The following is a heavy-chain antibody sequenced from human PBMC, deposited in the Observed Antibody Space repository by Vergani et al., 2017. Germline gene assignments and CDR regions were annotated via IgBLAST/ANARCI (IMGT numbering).Heavy chain of an antibody. CDR1: GDSIFSGNYY. D-gene: IGHD1-1*01. Sequence: QVQLQESGPGLVKPSQTLSLTCTVSGDSIFSGNYYWNWIRQPAEDELEWIGRIYTTGNTNYNPSLKSRVTISLDSSKNRFSLRLTSVTAADTAVYFCARGSTHWRQGAFDIWGQGTMVTVSS. CDR3: ARGSTHWRQGAFDI. V-gene: IGHV4-61*02. J-gene: IGHJ3*02. CDR2: IYTTGNT.